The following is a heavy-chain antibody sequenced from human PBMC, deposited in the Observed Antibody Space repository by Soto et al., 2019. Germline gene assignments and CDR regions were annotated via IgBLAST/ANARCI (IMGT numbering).Heavy chain of an antibody. J-gene: IGHJ5*02. V-gene: IGHV6-1*01. Sequence: QALSLTSAISGDSGSSNSAACNLIRQSPSRGLEWLGRTYFRSKWQYGYAVSVRSRITIKADTSKNQFSLQLNSVTPEDTAVYYCARSEQWLTTWGQGTLVTVSS. CDR3: ARSEQWLTT. CDR2: TYFRSKWQY. CDR1: GDSGSSNSAA. D-gene: IGHD6-19*01.